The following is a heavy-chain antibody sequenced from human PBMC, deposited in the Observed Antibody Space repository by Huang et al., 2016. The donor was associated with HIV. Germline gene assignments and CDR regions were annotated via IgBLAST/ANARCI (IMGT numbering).Heavy chain of an antibody. Sequence: EEHLVESGGGLVQPGGSLGLSCEASGFKFSNYWMQWVRQAPGKGLMWVSRIKIDGRTTDYAASVKGRFTISRDNAKNTLYLQMSSLTAEDTAIYYCARAGGFEIWGQGTVVTVSS. D-gene: IGHD2-15*01. CDR3: ARAGGFEI. CDR1: GFKFSNYW. V-gene: IGHV3-74*01. J-gene: IGHJ3*02. CDR2: IKIDGRTT.